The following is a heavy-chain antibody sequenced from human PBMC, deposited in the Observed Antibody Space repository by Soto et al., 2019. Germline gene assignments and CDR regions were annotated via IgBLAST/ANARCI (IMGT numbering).Heavy chain of an antibody. D-gene: IGHD1-26*01. CDR3: ARVNGIVGATKNFDY. V-gene: IGHV1-18*04. J-gene: IGHJ4*02. CDR2: ISAYNGNT. Sequence: SXKVSFKASGYTXTSYGIRLVRQAPGQGLEWMGWISAYNGNTNYAQKLQGRVTMTTDTSTSTAYMELRSLRSDDTAVCYCARVNGIVGATKNFDYWGQGTLATVSS. CDR1: GYTXTSYG.